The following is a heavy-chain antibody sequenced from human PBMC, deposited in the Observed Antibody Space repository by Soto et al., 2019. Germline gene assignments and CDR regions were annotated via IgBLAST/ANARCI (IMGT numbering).Heavy chain of an antibody. CDR1: GFTFSDYG. Sequence: GGSLRLSCAAAGFTFSDYGLSWVRQAPGKGLEWVSSISGSRGSTTYYAGSVKGRFTISRDNSKNTLYLQMNSLRVEGTAVYYCAQDRGCSGSTCYQAYWGPGTLVTASS. CDR2: ISGSRGSTT. D-gene: IGHD2-2*01. CDR3: AQDRGCSGSTCYQAY. V-gene: IGHV3-23*01. J-gene: IGHJ4*02.